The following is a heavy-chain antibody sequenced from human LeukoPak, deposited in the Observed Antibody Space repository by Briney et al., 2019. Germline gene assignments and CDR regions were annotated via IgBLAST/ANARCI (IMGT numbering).Heavy chain of an antibody. J-gene: IGHJ4*02. V-gene: IGHV1-46*01. CDR3: ARDPLMGATFFDY. D-gene: IGHD1-26*01. CDR1: GYTFTSYY. Sequence: ASVKVSCKASGYTFTSYYMHWVRQAPGRGLEWMGIINPSGGSTSYAQKLQGRVTMTRDTSTSTVYMELSSLRSEDTAVYYCARDPLMGATFFDYWGQGTLVTVSS. CDR2: INPSGGST.